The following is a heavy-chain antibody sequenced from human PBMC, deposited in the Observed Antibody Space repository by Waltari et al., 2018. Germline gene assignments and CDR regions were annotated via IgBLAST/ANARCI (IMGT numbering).Heavy chain of an antibody. J-gene: IGHJ4*02. D-gene: IGHD6-6*01. CDR2: INNDASST. Sequence: EVQLVESGGGLVQPGGSLRLSCAASGFNFGRYWMHWVRQAPGKGLVWVSRINNDASSTTYADSVKGRFTISRDNAKNTLDLQLNSLRAEDTAVYFCARRSTSSAPYFFDYWGQGTLVTVSS. V-gene: IGHV3-74*01. CDR1: GFNFGRYW. CDR3: ARRSTSSAPYFFDY.